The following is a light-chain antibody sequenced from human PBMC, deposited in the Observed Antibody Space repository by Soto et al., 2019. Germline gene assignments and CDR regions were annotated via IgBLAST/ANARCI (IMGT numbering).Light chain of an antibody. CDR1: QSVSSSY. V-gene: IGKV3-20*01. Sequence: EIVLTQYPGTLSLSPGERATLSCSASQSVSSSYLAWYQQKPGQAPRLLIYGASSRATGIPDRFSGSGSGTDFTLTISRLEPEEFAVYYCQQYGSSPWTVGQGTKVEIK. CDR2: GAS. J-gene: IGKJ1*01. CDR3: QQYGSSPWT.